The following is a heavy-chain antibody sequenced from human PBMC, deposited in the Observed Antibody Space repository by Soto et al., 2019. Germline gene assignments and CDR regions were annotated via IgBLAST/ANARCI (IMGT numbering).Heavy chain of an antibody. CDR2: IDWDDDK. V-gene: IGHV2-70*11. J-gene: IGHJ6*03. CDR1: GFSLSTSGMC. Sequence: SGPTLVNPTQTLTLTCTFSGFSLSTSGMCVSWIRQPPGKALEWLARIDWDDDKYYSTSLKTRLTISKDTSKNQVVLTMTNMDPVDTATYYCARLLVVPAAICDYYYYLDVPGKGTTDPVSS. CDR3: ARLLVVPAAICDYYYYLDV. D-gene: IGHD2-2*01.